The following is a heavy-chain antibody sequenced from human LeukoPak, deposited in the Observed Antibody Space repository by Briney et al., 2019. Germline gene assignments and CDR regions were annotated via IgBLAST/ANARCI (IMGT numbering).Heavy chain of an antibody. CDR1: GYTFTSYA. V-gene: IGHV1-3*01. CDR3: ARGGGDFWSGFYPYYYYGMDV. J-gene: IGHJ6*02. CDR2: INAGNGNT. Sequence: ASVKVSCKASGYTFTSYAMHWVRQAPGQRLEWMGWINAGNGNTKYSQKFQGRVTITRDTSTSTAYMELRSLRSDDTAVYYCARGGGDFWSGFYPYYYYGMDVWGQGTTVTVSS. D-gene: IGHD3-3*01.